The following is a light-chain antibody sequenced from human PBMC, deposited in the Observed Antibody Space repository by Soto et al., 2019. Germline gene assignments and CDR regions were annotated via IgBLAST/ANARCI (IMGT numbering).Light chain of an antibody. CDR1: SRDVGGYNY. CDR3: TSYTSSSTVV. Sequence: QSVLTQPASVSGSPGQSITISCTGTSRDVGGYNYVSWYQQHPGKAPKLMIFEVSNRPSGVSNRFSGSKSGNTASLTISGLQPEDEADYYCTSYTSSSTVVFAGGTKVTVL. CDR2: EVS. V-gene: IGLV2-14*01. J-gene: IGLJ2*01.